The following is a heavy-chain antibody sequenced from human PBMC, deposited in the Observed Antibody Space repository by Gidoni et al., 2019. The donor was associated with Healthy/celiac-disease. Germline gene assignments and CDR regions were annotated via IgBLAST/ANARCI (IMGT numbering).Heavy chain of an antibody. V-gene: IGHV3-15*01. CDR1: GFTFSNAG. D-gene: IGHD3-3*01. Sequence: EVQLVESGGGLVKPGGSLRLSCAASGFTFSNAGMSWVRQAPGKGLEWVGRIKSKTDGGTTDYAAPVKGRFTISRDDSKNTLYLQMNSLKTEDTAVYYCTTPEQYYDFWSGPRYYSAGWGQGTLVTVSS. CDR3: TTPEQYYDFWSGPRYYSAG. CDR2: IKSKTDGGTT. J-gene: IGHJ4*02.